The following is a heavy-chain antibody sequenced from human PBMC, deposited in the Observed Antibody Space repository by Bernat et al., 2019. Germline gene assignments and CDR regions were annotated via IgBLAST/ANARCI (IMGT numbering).Heavy chain of an antibody. CDR3: AREGYGNYYFDY. CDR2: ISYDGSNK. Sequence: QVQLVESGGGVVQPGGSLRLSCAASGFTLSSSGMHWVRQAPGKGLEWVAVISYDGSNKYYADSVKGRFTISRDNSKNTLYLQMNSLRAEDTAVYYCAREGYGNYYFDYWGQGTLVTVSS. J-gene: IGHJ4*02. D-gene: IGHD5-18*01. CDR1: GFTLSSSG. V-gene: IGHV3-30*19.